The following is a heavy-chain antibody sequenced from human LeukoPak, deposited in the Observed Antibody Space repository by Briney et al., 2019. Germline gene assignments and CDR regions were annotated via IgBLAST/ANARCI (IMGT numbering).Heavy chain of an antibody. V-gene: IGHV3-23*01. CDR1: GFTFSSYA. D-gene: IGHD3-10*01. J-gene: IGHJ4*02. CDR2: ISGSGGST. CDR3: AKDLDYYGSGSEPVFDY. Sequence: PGGSLRLSCAASGFTFSSYAMSWVRQAPGKGLEWVSAISGSGGSTYYADSVKGRFTISRDNSKNTLYLQINRLRGEETAVYYCAKDLDYYGSGSEPVFDYWGQGTLVTVSS.